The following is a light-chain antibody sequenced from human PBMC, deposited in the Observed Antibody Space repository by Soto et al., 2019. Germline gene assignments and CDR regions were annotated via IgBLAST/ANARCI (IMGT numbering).Light chain of an antibody. CDR3: QQDNTWPRT. CDR2: GAS. V-gene: IGKV3-15*01. J-gene: IGKJ1*01. Sequence: EIVMTQSPATLSVSPGERATLSCRASRSVSSNLAWYQQKPGQAPRLLISGASTRATGIPARFSGSGSGTEFTLTITNLQSEDFAIYYCQQDNTWPRTFGQGTKVEIK. CDR1: RSVSSN.